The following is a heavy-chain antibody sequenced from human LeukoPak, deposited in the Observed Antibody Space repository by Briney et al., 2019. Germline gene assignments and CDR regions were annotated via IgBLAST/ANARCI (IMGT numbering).Heavy chain of an antibody. V-gene: IGHV4-59*01. CDR1: GGSISSYY. Sequence: KASETLSLTCTVSGGSISSYYWSWVRQPPGKGLEWIGYIYYSRSTNYNPSLKSRVTISVDTSKNQFSLKLSSVTAADTAVYYWWKVYGSSWDGWFDPWGQGTLVTVSS. CDR2: IYYSRST. D-gene: IGHD6-13*01. CDR3: WKVYGSSWDGWFDP. J-gene: IGHJ5*02.